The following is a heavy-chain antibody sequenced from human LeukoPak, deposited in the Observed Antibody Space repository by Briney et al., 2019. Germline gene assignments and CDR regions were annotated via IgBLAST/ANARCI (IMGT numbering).Heavy chain of an antibody. Sequence: GGSLRLSCAASGFTLSSYEMNWVRQAPGKGLEWVSVIYSGGSTYYADSVKGRFTISRHNSKNTLYLQMNSLRAEDTAVYYCARRESSGYFDYWGQGTLVTVSS. J-gene: IGHJ4*02. V-gene: IGHV3-53*04. CDR1: GFTLSSYE. D-gene: IGHD6-19*01. CDR2: IYSGGST. CDR3: ARRESSGYFDY.